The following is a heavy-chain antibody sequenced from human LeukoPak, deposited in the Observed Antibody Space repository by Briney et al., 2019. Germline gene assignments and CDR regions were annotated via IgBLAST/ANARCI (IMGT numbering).Heavy chain of an antibody. Sequence: SISSSRSYIYYADSVKGRFTISRDNAKNSLYLRMNSLRAEDTAVYYCARFGDDYGDYFFDYWGQGTLVTVSS. CDR3: ARFGDDYGDYFFDY. J-gene: IGHJ4*02. D-gene: IGHD4-17*01. CDR2: ISSSRSYI. V-gene: IGHV3-21*01.